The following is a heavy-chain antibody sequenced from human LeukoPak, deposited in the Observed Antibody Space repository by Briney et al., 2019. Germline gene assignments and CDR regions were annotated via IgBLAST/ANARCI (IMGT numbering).Heavy chain of an antibody. Sequence: ASVKVSCTASGYTFTSYGISWVRQAPGQGLEWMGWISAYNGNTNYAQKLQGGVTMTTDTSTSTAYMELRSLRSDDTAVYYCARNEDSSSFNWFDPWGQGTLVTVSS. J-gene: IGHJ5*02. D-gene: IGHD6-13*01. CDR3: ARNEDSSSFNWFDP. CDR1: GYTFTSYG. V-gene: IGHV1-18*01. CDR2: ISAYNGNT.